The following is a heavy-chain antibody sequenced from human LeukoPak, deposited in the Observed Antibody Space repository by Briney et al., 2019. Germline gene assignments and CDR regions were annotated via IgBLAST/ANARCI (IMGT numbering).Heavy chain of an antibody. Sequence: SETLSLTCTVSGGSISSYYWSWIRQPPGKGLEWIGYVYYSGSTNYNPSLKSRVTISVDTSKNQFSLKLTSVTAADTAVYYCARGKQNPYGMDVWGQGTTVTVSS. V-gene: IGHV4-59*01. D-gene: IGHD2/OR15-2a*01. CDR3: ARGKQNPYGMDV. J-gene: IGHJ6*02. CDR1: GGSISSYY. CDR2: VYYSGST.